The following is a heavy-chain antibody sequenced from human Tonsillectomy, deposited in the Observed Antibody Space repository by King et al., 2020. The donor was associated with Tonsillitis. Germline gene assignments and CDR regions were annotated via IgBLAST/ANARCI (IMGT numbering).Heavy chain of an antibody. D-gene: IGHD1-1*01. CDR1: GFTFSDYY. J-gene: IGHJ6*02. V-gene: IGHV3-11*01. Sequence: QLVQSGGGLVKPGGSLRLSCAASGFTFSDYYMSWIRQAPGKGLEWVSYISSSGSTIYYADSVKGRFTISRDNAKNSLYLQMNSLRAEDTAVYYCARDKLCANCPSYYYYGMDVWGQGTTVTVSS. CDR2: ISSSGSTI. CDR3: ARDKLCANCPSYYYYGMDV.